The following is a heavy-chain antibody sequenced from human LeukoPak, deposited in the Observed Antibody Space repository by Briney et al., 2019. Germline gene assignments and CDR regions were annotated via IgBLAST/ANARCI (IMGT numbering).Heavy chain of an antibody. J-gene: IGHJ2*01. CDR3: ARGQFHLLYWYFDL. CDR2: IYSSGST. CDR1: GGSISSYY. Sequence: SETLSLTCTVSGGSISSYYWSWIRQPAGKGLEWIGRIYSSGSTNYNPSLKSRVTMSVDTSKNQFSLKLSSVTAADTAVYYCARGQFHLLYWYFDLWGRGTLVTVSS. V-gene: IGHV4-4*07.